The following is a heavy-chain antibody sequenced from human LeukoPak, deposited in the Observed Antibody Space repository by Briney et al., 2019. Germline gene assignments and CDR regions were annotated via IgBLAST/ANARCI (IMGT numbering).Heavy chain of an antibody. CDR1: GFTFSSYA. D-gene: IGHD5-12*01. CDR2: IWYDGSNK. Sequence: PGGSLRLPCAASGFTFSSYAMHWVRQAPGKGLEWVAVIWYDGSNKYYADSVKGRFTISRDNSKNTLYLQMNSLRAEDTAVYYCARSPARRMVATLDYWGQGTLVTVSS. CDR3: ARSPARRMVATLDY. J-gene: IGHJ4*02. V-gene: IGHV3-33*08.